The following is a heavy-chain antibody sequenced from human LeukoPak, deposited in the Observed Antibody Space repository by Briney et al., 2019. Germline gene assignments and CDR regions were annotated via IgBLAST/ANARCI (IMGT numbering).Heavy chain of an antibody. Sequence: GASVKVSCKASGYTFTSYAMHWVRQAPGQGLEWMGGIIPIFGTANYAQKFQGRVTITADESTSTAYMELSSLRSEDTAVYYCARDSGYYHHWGQGTLVTVSS. V-gene: IGHV1-69*13. J-gene: IGHJ4*02. CDR3: ARDSGYYHH. CDR2: IIPIFGTA. D-gene: IGHD3-22*01. CDR1: GYTFTSYA.